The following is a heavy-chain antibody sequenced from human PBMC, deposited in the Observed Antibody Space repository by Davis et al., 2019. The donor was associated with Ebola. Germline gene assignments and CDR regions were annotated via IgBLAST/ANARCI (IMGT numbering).Heavy chain of an antibody. J-gene: IGHJ4*02. CDR2: ISAYNGNT. V-gene: IGHV1-18*04. CDR1: GYLFTSYG. D-gene: IGHD3-22*01. Sequence: AASVKVSCKASGYLFTSYGISWVRQAPGQGLEWVGWISAYNGNTEYARKVQGRVTMTTDTSTSTAYMELRSLRSDDTAVYYCARDLTYYYDSSGYSRKHLYFDYWGQGTLVTVSS. CDR3: ARDLTYYYDSSGYSRKHLYFDY.